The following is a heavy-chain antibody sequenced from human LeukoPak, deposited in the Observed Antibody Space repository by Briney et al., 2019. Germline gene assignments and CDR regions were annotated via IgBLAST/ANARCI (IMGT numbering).Heavy chain of an antibody. CDR3: ARMWKRYYFDY. CDR1: GYTFTGYY. D-gene: IGHD5-24*01. Sequence: ASVKVSCKASGYTFTGYYMHWVRQAPGQGLEWMGWINPNSGGTNYAQKFQGRVTMTRDTSISTAYMELSRRRPDDTAVYYCARMWKRYYFDYWGQGTLVTVSS. V-gene: IGHV1-2*02. CDR2: INPNSGGT. J-gene: IGHJ4*02.